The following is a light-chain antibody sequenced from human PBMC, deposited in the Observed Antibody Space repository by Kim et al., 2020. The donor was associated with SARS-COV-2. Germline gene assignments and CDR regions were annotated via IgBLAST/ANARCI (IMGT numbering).Light chain of an antibody. J-gene: IGKJ4*01. CDR1: QSVFNSSNNKNY. Sequence: RATIHCKSSQSVFNSSNNKNYLAWYQQKPGQPPKLLIYWTSTRESGVPDRFSGSGSGTDFALTISSLQAEDVAVYYCQQYYSSPLTFGGGTKLEIK. CDR2: WTS. CDR3: QQYYSSPLT. V-gene: IGKV4-1*01.